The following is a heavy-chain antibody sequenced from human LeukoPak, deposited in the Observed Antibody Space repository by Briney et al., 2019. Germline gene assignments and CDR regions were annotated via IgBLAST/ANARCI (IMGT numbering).Heavy chain of an antibody. D-gene: IGHD3-22*01. CDR2: ISSSGSYK. V-gene: IGHV3-21*01. CDR1: GFTFSSYA. J-gene: IGHJ4*02. Sequence: GGSLRLSCAASGFTFSSYAMHRVRQAPGKGLEWVSSISSSGSYKYYADSVKGRFTISRDNAKNSLYLQMNSLRAEDTAVYYCAKNYYDSSGYYPPDYWGQGTMVTVSS. CDR3: AKNYYDSSGYYPPDY.